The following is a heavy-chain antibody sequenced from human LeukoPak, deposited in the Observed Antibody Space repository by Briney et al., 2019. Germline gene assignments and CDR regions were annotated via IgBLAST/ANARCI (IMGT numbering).Heavy chain of an antibody. J-gene: IGHJ4*02. CDR2: ISSSGSTI. CDR3: ARDPAEYCSGGSCFDY. V-gene: IGHV3-48*03. CDR1: GFTFSSYE. D-gene: IGHD2-15*01. Sequence: GGSLRLSCAASGFTFSSYEMNWVRQAPGKGLEWVSYISSSGSTIYYADSVKGRFTISRDNAKNSLYLQMNSLRAEDTAVYYCARDPAEYCSGGSCFDYWGQGTLVTVSS.